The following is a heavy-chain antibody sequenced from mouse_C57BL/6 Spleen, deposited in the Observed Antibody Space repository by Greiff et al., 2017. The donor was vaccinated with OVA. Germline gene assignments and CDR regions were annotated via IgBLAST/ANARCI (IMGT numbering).Heavy chain of an antibody. CDR3: ARKDYDPYYFDY. D-gene: IGHD2-4*01. V-gene: IGHV1-50*01. CDR1: GYTFTSYW. J-gene: IGHJ2*01. Sequence: VQLQQPGAELVKPGASVKLSCKASGYTFTSYWMQWVKQRPGQGLEWIGEIDPSDSYTNYNQKFKGKATLTVDTSSSTAYMQLSSLTSEDSAVYYCARKDYDPYYFDYWGQGTTLTVSS. CDR2: IDPSDSYT.